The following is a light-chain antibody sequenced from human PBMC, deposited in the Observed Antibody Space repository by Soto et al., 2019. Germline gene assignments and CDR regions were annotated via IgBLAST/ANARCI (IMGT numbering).Light chain of an antibody. CDR3: QQYNSFPT. CDR1: QSISSW. Sequence: DFQMTQSPSTLSASVGDRVTITCRASQSISSWLAWYQQKPGKAPKLLIYKASSLESGVQSRFSGSGSGTEFTLTISGLQPDDLTTYYCQQYNSFPTFGQGTKVEIK. J-gene: IGKJ1*01. CDR2: KAS. V-gene: IGKV1-5*03.